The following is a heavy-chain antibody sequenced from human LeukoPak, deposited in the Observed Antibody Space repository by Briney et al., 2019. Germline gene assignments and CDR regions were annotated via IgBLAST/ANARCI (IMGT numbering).Heavy chain of an antibody. CDR3: ARGGGLVPGTWFDP. V-gene: IGHV1-18*01. CDR1: GGTFSSYA. Sequence: ASVKVSCKASGGTFSSYAISWVRQAPGQGLEWMGWISAYNGNTNYAQEVQGRVSMTTDTSTSTAYLELRSLRSDDTAVYYCARGGGLVPGTWFDPWGQGTLVTVSS. D-gene: IGHD6-19*01. J-gene: IGHJ5*02. CDR2: ISAYNGNT.